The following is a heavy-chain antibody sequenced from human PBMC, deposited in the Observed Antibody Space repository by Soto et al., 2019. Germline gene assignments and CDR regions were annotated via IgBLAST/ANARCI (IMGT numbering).Heavy chain of an antibody. CDR2: IWYDGSNK. CDR1: GFTFSSYG. D-gene: IGHD3-16*02. V-gene: IGHV3-33*01. J-gene: IGHJ6*03. CDR3: ARFYPRKYYYYMDV. Sequence: GGSLRLSCAASGFTFSSYGMHWVRQAPGKGLEWVAVIWYDGSNKYYADSVKGRLTISRDNSKNTLYLQMNSLRAEDTAVYYCARFYPRKYYYYMDVWGKGTTVTVSS.